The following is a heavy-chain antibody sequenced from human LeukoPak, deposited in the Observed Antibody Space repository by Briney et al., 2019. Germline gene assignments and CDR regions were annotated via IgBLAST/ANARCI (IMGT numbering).Heavy chain of an antibody. CDR1: GYTFTSYG. Sequence: ASVKVSCKASGYTFTSYGISWVRQAPGQGLEWMGWISAYNGNTNYAQKLQGRVTMTTDTSTSTAYMELRSLRSDDTAVYYCARYCSSTSCRTYYYYGMDVWGQGTTVTVSS. CDR3: ARYCSSTSCRTYYYYGMDV. V-gene: IGHV1-18*01. J-gene: IGHJ6*02. D-gene: IGHD2-2*01. CDR2: ISAYNGNT.